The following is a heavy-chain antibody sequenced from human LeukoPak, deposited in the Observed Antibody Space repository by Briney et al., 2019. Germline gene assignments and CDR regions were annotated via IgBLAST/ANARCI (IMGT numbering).Heavy chain of an antibody. J-gene: IGHJ5*02. CDR1: GYTFTGYY. CDR2: INPNSGGT. CDR3: ARDGYCTNGVCYRVSWFDP. Sequence: GASVKVSCKASGYTFTGYYMHWVRQAPGQGLEWMGWINPNSGGTNYAQKFQGRVTMTRDTSISTAYMELSRLRSGDTAVYYCARDGYCTNGVCYRVSWFDPWGQGTLVTVSS. D-gene: IGHD2-8*01. V-gene: IGHV1-2*02.